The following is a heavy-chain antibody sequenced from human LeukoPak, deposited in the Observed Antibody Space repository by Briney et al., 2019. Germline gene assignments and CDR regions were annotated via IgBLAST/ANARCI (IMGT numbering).Heavy chain of an antibody. V-gene: IGHV3-53*01. CDR2: IYSGGST. J-gene: IGHJ4*02. Sequence: GGSLRLSCSASGFTVSSNYMSWVRQAPGKGLEWVSVIYSGGSTYYADSVKGRFTISRDNSKNTLHLQMNSLRAEDTAVYYCASSGGSYDWAAQDYWGQGTLVTVSS. CDR1: GFTVSSNY. D-gene: IGHD1-26*01. CDR3: ASSGGSYDWAAQDY.